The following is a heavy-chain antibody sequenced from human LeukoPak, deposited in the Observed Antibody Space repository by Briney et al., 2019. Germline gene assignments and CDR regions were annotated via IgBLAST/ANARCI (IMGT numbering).Heavy chain of an antibody. CDR3: AREDPVTTLHYWYFDL. D-gene: IGHD4-17*01. Sequence: SETLSLTCTVSGGSLSSYYWSWIRQPPGKGLEWIGYIYYSGSTYYNPSLKSRVTISVDTSKNQFSLNLSSVTAADTAVYYCAREDPVTTLHYWYFDLWGRGTLVTVSS. V-gene: IGHV4-59*01. J-gene: IGHJ2*01. CDR2: IYYSGST. CDR1: GGSLSSYY.